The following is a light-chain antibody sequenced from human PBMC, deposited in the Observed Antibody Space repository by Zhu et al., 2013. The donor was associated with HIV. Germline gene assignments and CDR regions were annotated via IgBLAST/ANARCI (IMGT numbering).Light chain of an antibody. CDR1: QSVSTW. CDR3: QQYNSWWT. J-gene: IGKJ1*01. CDR2: KAS. V-gene: IGKV1-5*03. Sequence: IQMTQSPSTLSASVGDRVTITCRASQSVSTWVAWYQHKPGKAPKLLIYKASDLQSGVPPRFSGRGSGTEFTLTIHSLQPDDFATYYCQQYNSWWTFGQGTKVEMK.